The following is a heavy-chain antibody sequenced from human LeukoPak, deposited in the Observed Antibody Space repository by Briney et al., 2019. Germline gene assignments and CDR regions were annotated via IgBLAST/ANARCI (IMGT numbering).Heavy chain of an antibody. J-gene: IGHJ5*02. CDR2: IFYSGST. V-gene: IGHV4-59*08. Sequence: SETLSLTCTVSGGSISSYYWSWVRQPPGKGLEWIGYIFYSGSTNYNPSLKSRVTISVDTSKNQFSLKLSSVTAADTAVYYCARHVSGWSWIGPWGQGTLVTVSS. CDR3: ARHVSGWSWIGP. D-gene: IGHD6-19*01. CDR1: GGSISSYY.